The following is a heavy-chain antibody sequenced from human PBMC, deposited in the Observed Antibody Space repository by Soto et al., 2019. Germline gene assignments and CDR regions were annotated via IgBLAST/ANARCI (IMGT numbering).Heavy chain of an antibody. CDR2: IYYSGST. Sequence: ETLSLTCTVSGGSITYINNHYCSWFRLPPGKGLEWIGYIYYSGSTNYNPSLKSRVTISVDTSKNQFSLKLSSVTAADTAVYYCARGERLDYWGQGTLVTVSS. CDR3: ARGERLDY. V-gene: IGHV4-61*01. CDR1: GGSITYINNHY. J-gene: IGHJ4*02. D-gene: IGHD1-26*01.